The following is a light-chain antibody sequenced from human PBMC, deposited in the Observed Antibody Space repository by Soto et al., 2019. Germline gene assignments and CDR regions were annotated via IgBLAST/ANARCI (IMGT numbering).Light chain of an antibody. V-gene: IGLV2-14*01. J-gene: IGLJ1*01. CDR1: SSDVGGYNY. Sequence: QSVLTQPASVSGSPGQSITISCTGTSSDVGGYNYVSWYQQHPGTAPKLMIYEVSNRPSWVSTRFSGSKSGNTASLTISGLQAEDEADYYCSSYTSSSTRVFGTGTKVTVL. CDR2: EVS. CDR3: SSYTSSSTRV.